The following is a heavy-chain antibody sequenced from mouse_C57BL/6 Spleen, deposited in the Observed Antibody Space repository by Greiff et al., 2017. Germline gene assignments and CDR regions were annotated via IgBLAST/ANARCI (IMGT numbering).Heavy chain of an antibody. CDR1: GYTFTDYE. Sequence: QVQLQQSGAELVRPGASVTLSCKASGYTFTDYEMHWAKQTPVHGLEWIGAIDPETGGTAYNQKFKGKAILTADKSSSTAYMELRSLTSEDSAVYYCTRPFFYYGSPYFDYWGQGTTLTVSS. J-gene: IGHJ2*01. V-gene: IGHV1-15*01. CDR2: IDPETGGT. CDR3: TRPFFYYGSPYFDY. D-gene: IGHD1-1*01.